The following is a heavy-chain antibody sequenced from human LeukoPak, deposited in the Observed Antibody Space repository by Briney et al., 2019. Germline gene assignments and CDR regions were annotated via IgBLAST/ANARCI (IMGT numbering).Heavy chain of an antibody. Sequence: GGSLRLSCAASGFTFTTYAMSWVRQAPGKGLEWVSAIGGSSDFTYYAEYVKGRFTISRDNSKKTLYLQMNSLRAEDTAVYYCAKADRGWGVISKDWGQGTLVTVSS. V-gene: IGHV3-23*01. CDR3: AKADRGWGVISKD. CDR1: GFTFTTYA. D-gene: IGHD3-10*01. J-gene: IGHJ4*02. CDR2: IGGSSDFT.